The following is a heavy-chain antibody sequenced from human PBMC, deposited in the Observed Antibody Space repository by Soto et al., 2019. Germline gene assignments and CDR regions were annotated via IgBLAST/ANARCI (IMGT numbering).Heavy chain of an antibody. CDR2: SYYSGST. V-gene: IGHV4-39*01. CDR3: ARPIFNYYDRSGYYRDRPFDI. CDR1: GGSISSSSYY. Sequence: SETLSLTCTVSGGSISSSSYYWGWIRQPQGKGLEWIGRSYYSGSTYYTPSLKSRVTISVDTSKNQFSLKLSSVTAADTAVYYCARPIFNYYDRSGYYRDRPFDIWGQGTMVTVSS. D-gene: IGHD3-22*01. J-gene: IGHJ3*02.